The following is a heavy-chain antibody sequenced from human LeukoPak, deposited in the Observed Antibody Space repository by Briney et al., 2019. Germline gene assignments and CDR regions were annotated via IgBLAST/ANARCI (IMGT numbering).Heavy chain of an antibody. CDR2: IYYSGST. J-gene: IGHJ5*02. D-gene: IGHD6-6*01. V-gene: IGHV4-31*03. CDR3: ASIHPGSSSEYNWFDP. Sequence: SETLSLTCTVSGGSISSGGYYWSWIRQHPGKGLEWIGYIYYSGSTYYNPSLKSRVTISVDTSKNQFSLKLSSVTAADTAVYYCASIHPGSSSEYNWFDPWGQGTLVTVSS. CDR1: GGSISSGGYY.